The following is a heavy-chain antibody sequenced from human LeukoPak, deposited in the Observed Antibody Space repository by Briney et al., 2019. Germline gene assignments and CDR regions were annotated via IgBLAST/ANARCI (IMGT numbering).Heavy chain of an antibody. Sequence: GGSLRLSCAASGFSFRTYSMNWVRQAPGKGLEWVSSINSDSIWIYYADSVRGRFTISRDNTRNSLYLQMNSLRAEDTAVYYCARVRFGELFTDLHYFDYWGQGTLVTVSS. V-gene: IGHV3-21*01. D-gene: IGHD3-10*01. CDR1: GFSFRTYS. CDR3: ARVRFGELFTDLHYFDY. CDR2: INSDSIWI. J-gene: IGHJ4*02.